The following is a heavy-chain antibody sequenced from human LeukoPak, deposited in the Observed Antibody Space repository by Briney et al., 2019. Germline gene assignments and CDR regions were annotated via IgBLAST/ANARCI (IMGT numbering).Heavy chain of an antibody. CDR2: ISAYNGNT. Sequence: ASVKVSCKASGYTFTSYGINWVRQAPGQGLEWMGWISAYNGNTNYAQKFQGRVTMTTDTSTSTAYMELRSLRSDDTAVYYCARVRGYYDSSGYYPNEYFQHWGQGTLVTVSS. V-gene: IGHV1-18*01. J-gene: IGHJ1*01. CDR1: GYTFTSYG. D-gene: IGHD3-22*01. CDR3: ARVRGYYDSSGYYPNEYFQH.